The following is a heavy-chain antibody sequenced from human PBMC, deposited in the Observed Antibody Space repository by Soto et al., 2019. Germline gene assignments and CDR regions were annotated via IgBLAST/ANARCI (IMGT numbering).Heavy chain of an antibody. CDR1: GGSISSSSYY. Sequence: SETLSLTCTVSGGSISSSSYYWGWIRQPPGKGLEWIGSIYYSGSTYYNPSLKSRVTISVDTSRNQFSLKLSSVTAADTAVYYCARDLYGDSITLFDYWGQGTLVTVSS. J-gene: IGHJ4*02. D-gene: IGHD4-17*01. CDR2: IYYSGST. V-gene: IGHV4-39*02. CDR3: ARDLYGDSITLFDY.